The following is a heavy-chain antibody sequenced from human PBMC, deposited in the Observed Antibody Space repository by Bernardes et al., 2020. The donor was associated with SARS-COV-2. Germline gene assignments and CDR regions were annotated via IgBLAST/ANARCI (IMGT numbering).Heavy chain of an antibody. CDR2: GYYTGST. CDR1: GGSISSHSYY. CDR3: ARGGYESSGYYSRFDP. Sequence: SETLSLTCTVSGGSISSHSYYWGWIRQPPGKGLEWIGSGYYTGSTHFNPSLKSRVTISVDTSKNQFSLRLSSVTATDTAVYYCARGGYESSGYYSRFDPWGQGILVTVSS. V-gene: IGHV4-39*01. J-gene: IGHJ5*02. D-gene: IGHD3-22*01.